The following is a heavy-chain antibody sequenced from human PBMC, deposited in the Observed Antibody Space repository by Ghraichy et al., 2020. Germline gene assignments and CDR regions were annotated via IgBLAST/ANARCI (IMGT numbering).Heavy chain of an antibody. CDR3: ARVIATSGNWFDP. V-gene: IGHV3-11*06. Sequence: GGSLRLSCEASGFTFSDYYMAWIRQAPGKGLECISYISGSSNYINYPDSVKGRFTVSKDNAKKSLYLQMNSLRAEDTGIYYCARVIATSGNWFDPWGQGALVTGSS. D-gene: IGHD6-13*01. CDR2: ISGSSNYI. CDR1: GFTFSDYY. J-gene: IGHJ5*02.